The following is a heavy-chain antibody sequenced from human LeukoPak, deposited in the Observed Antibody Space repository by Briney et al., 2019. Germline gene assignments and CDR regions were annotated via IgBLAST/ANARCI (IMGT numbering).Heavy chain of an antibody. CDR3: AREVRFLEWLMDV. J-gene: IGHJ6*04. CDR1: GFTFSSYW. V-gene: IGHV3-7*01. CDR2: IKHDGSEK. D-gene: IGHD3-3*01. Sequence: TGGSLRLSCAASGFTFSSYWMSWVRQAPGKGLEWVANIKHDGSEKYYVDSVKGRFTIPRDNAKNSLYLQMNRLRAEDTAVYYCAREVRFLEWLMDVWGKGTTVTVSS.